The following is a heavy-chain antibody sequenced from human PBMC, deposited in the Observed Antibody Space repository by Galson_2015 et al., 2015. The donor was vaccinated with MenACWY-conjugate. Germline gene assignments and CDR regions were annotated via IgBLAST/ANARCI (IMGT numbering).Heavy chain of an antibody. Sequence: LSLTCAVYGGSFSGYYWSWIRQPPGKGLEWIGEINHSGSTNYNPSLKSRVTISVDTSKNQFSLKLSSVTAADTAVYYCARESIGSGSYPWLFDYWGQGTLVTVSS. CDR2: INHSGST. CDR3: ARESIGSGSYPWLFDY. D-gene: IGHD1-26*01. J-gene: IGHJ4*02. CDR1: GGSFSGYY. V-gene: IGHV4-34*01.